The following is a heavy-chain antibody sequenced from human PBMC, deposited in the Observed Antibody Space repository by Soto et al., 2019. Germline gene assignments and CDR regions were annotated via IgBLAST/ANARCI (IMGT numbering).Heavy chain of an antibody. J-gene: IGHJ6*02. V-gene: IGHV3-30*18. CDR3: AKGPLAAADNYGMDV. CDR1: GFTFSSYG. Sequence: QVQLVESGGGVVQPGRSLRLSCAASGFTFSSYGMHWVRQAPGKGLEWVAVISYDGSNKYYADSVKGRFTISRDNSKNTLYLQMNSLRAEDTAVYYCAKGPLAAADNYGMDVWGQGTTVTV. D-gene: IGHD6-13*01. CDR2: ISYDGSNK.